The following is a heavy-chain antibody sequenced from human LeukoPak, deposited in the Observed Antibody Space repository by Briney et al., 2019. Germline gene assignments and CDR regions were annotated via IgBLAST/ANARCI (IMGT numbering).Heavy chain of an antibody. CDR1: GYTFTSYD. CDR3: ARGGELQWLNYYYYYYMDV. V-gene: IGHV1-8*01. Sequence: ASVKVSCKASGYTFTSYDINWVRQATGQGLEWMGWMNPNSGNTGYAQKFQGRVTMTRNTSISTAYMELSSLRAEDTAVYYCARGGELQWLNYYYYYYMDVWGKGTTVTISS. D-gene: IGHD1-26*01. CDR2: MNPNSGNT. J-gene: IGHJ6*03.